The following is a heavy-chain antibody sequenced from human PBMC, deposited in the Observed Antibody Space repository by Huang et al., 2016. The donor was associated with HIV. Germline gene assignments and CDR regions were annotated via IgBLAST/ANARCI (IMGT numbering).Heavy chain of an antibody. CDR3: ARHHTSGTSNLHY. CDR1: GFTFSTYW. J-gene: IGHJ4*02. V-gene: IGHV3-7*01. Sequence: EVQLVESGGGLVQPGESLRLSCAVSGFTFSTYWMAGVRQTPGKGLEWVAYINQDASETNFVDSVKGRFTVSRDNAKNSVTLQMNGLRAEDTAVYICARHHTSGTSNLHYWGQGTLVTVSS. CDR2: INQDASET. D-gene: IGHD6-19*01.